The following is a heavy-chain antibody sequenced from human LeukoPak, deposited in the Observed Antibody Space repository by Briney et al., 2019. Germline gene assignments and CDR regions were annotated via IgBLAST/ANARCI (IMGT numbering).Heavy chain of an antibody. J-gene: IGHJ4*02. CDR1: GYTFTSYA. Sequence: GASVKVSCKASGYTFTSYAMHWVRQAPGQRLEWMGWINAGNGNTKYSQKFQGRVTITRDTSASTAYMELRGLRSDDTAVYYCARAFRGSGWYGRALYDYWGQGTLVTVSS. D-gene: IGHD6-19*01. CDR2: INAGNGNT. CDR3: ARAFRGSGWYGRALYDY. V-gene: IGHV1-3*01.